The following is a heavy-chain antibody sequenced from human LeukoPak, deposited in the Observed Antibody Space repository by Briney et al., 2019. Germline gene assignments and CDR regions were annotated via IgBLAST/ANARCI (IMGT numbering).Heavy chain of an antibody. V-gene: IGHV4-39*07. CDR1: GGSITSSSYY. CDR2: INHSGST. CDR3: ARRGDHGYKYYYYMDV. J-gene: IGHJ6*03. D-gene: IGHD5-24*01. Sequence: SETLSLTCSVSGGSITSSSYYWSWIRQPPGKGLEWIGEINHSGSTNYNPSLKSRVTISVDTSKNQFSLKLSSVTAADTAVYYCARRGDHGYKYYYYMDVWGKGTTVTISS.